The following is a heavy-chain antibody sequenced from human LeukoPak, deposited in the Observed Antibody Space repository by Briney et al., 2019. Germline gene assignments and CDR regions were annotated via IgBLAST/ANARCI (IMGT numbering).Heavy chain of an antibody. CDR2: ISYDGSNK. J-gene: IGHJ4*02. CDR3: AKGPSGYHNT. V-gene: IGHV3-30*18. Sequence: GGSLRLSCAASGFTFSSYGMLWVRQAPGKGLEWVAVISYDGSNKYYADSVKGRFTISRDNSKNTLYLQMNSLRAEDTAVYYCAKGPSGYHNTGGQGTPVTVSS. D-gene: IGHD5-12*01. CDR1: GFTFSSYG.